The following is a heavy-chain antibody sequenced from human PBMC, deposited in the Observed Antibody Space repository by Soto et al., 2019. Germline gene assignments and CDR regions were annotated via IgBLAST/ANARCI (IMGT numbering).Heavy chain of an antibody. CDR1: GGSISSGDYY. CDR2: IYYSGST. CDR3: ARAPGYDYEGGDFDY. V-gene: IGHV4-30-4*01. Sequence: QVQLQESGPGLVKPSQTLSLTCTVSGGSISSGDYYWSWIRQPPGKGLEWIGYIYYSGSTYYNPSLKRRVTTSVDTSKNQFSLKLCAVTAADTVVYCCARAPGYDYEGGDFDYWGQGTLVTVSS. J-gene: IGHJ4*02. D-gene: IGHD4-17*01.